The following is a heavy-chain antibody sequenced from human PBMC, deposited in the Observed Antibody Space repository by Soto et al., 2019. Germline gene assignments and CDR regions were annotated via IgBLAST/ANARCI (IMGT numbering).Heavy chain of an antibody. CDR2: ISSSSSYI. D-gene: IGHD3-22*01. J-gene: IGHJ4*02. V-gene: IGHV3-9*01. CDR1: GFTFDDYA. CDR3: ARLGPLRDYYDSSGYYK. Sequence: EVQLVESGGGLVQPGRSLRLSCAASGFTFDDYAMHWVRQAPGKGLEWVSGISSSSSYIYYADSVKGRFTISRDNAKNSLYLQMNSLRAEDTAVYYCARLGPLRDYYDSSGYYKWGQGTLVTVSS.